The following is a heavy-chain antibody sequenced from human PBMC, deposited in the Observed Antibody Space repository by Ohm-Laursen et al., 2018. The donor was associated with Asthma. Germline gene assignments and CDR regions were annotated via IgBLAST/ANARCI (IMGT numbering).Heavy chain of an antibody. V-gene: IGHV3-23*01. CDR1: GFTFSTYS. CDR3: AKDREPDGKWDIDY. D-gene: IGHD1-1*01. CDR2: IYGGDGSG. Sequence: GSLRLSCAASGFTFSTYSMSWVRQAQGKGLDWVSGIYGGDGSGHYADSVRGRFIISRDNSMNRVYLQMDSLRAEDTGIYYCAKDREPDGKWDIDYWGQGTLVTVSS. J-gene: IGHJ4*02.